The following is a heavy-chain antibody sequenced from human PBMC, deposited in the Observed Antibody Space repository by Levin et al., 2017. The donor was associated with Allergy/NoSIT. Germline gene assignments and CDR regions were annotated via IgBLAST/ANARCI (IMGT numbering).Heavy chain of an antibody. V-gene: IGHV1-2*02. CDR1: GYTFSGYY. CDR2: INPNSGGT. Sequence: ASVKVSCKASGYTFSGYYVHWVRQAPGQGLEWMVWINPNSGGTKYAQKFQGRVTMTRDTSISTAYMELTRLRSDDTAVYYCARAAGSYRGNFDYWGQGTLVTVSS. J-gene: IGHJ4*02. D-gene: IGHD1-26*01. CDR3: ARAAGSYRGNFDY.